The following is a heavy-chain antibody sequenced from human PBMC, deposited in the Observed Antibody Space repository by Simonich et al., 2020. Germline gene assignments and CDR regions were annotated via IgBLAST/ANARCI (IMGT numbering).Heavy chain of an antibody. D-gene: IGHD4-4*01. CDR1: GFTFSSYW. CDR2: MNSDGSST. Sequence: EVQLVESGGGLVQPGGSLRLSCAASGFTFSSYWMYWVRQAPGKGLGWGSGMNSDGSSTSYSDSVKGRFTISRDNAKNTLYLQMNSLRAEDTAVYYCARDYSNYDAFDIWGQGTMVTVSS. J-gene: IGHJ3*02. V-gene: IGHV3-74*01. CDR3: ARDYSNYDAFDI.